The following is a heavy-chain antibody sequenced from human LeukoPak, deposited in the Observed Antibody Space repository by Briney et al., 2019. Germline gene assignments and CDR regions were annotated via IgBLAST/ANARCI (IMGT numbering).Heavy chain of an antibody. Sequence: SETLSLTRTVSGGSISSYYWSWIRQPPGKGLEWIGYIYYSGSTNYNPSLKSRVTISVDTSKNQFSLKLSSVTAADTAVYYCARGGGIDWFDPWGQGTLVTVSS. V-gene: IGHV4-59*01. CDR1: GGSISSYY. CDR3: ARGGGIDWFDP. CDR2: IYYSGST. D-gene: IGHD3-16*01. J-gene: IGHJ5*02.